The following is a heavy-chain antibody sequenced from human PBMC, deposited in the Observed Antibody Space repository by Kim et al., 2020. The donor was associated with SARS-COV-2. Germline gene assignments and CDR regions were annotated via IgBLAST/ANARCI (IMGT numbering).Heavy chain of an antibody. CDR3: ARKNPHIAVAGTFDY. CDR2: IYYSGST. D-gene: IGHD6-19*01. J-gene: IGHJ4*02. CDR1: GGSISSYY. V-gene: IGHV4-59*01. Sequence: SETLSLTCTVSGGSISSYYWSWIRQPPGKGLEWIGYIYYSGSTNYNPSLKSRVTISVDTSKNQFSLKLSSVTAADTAVYYCARKNPHIAVAGTFDYWGQGTLVTVSS.